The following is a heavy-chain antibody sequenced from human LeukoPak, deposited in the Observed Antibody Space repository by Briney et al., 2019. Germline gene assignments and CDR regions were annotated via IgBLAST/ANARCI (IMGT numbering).Heavy chain of an antibody. D-gene: IGHD2-2*01. CDR1: GYTFTSYY. Sequence: ASVKVSCKASGYTFTSYYMHWVRQAPGQGLEWMGIINPSGGSTSYAQKFQGRVTMTRDTSTSTVYMELSSLRSEDTAVYHCAREGCSTGCYGSGSYCYGMDVWGQGTTVTVSS. CDR2: INPSGGST. V-gene: IGHV1-46*01. J-gene: IGHJ6*02. CDR3: AREGCSTGCYGSGSYCYGMDV.